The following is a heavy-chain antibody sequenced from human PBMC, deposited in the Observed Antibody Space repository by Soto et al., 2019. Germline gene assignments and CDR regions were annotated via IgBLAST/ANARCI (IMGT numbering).Heavy chain of an antibody. CDR2: INPDTGGT. CDR3: TRKVATFNFDT. J-gene: IGHJ4*01. V-gene: IGHV1-2*02. CDR1: GYTFTGYY. D-gene: IGHD5-12*01. Sequence: ASVKVSCKASGYTFTGYYMHWVRQAPGHGLEWMGWINPDTGGTNYEQKFQGRVTMTRDASINTAYMELSRLTSDDTAVYYCTRKVATFNFDTWGHGTLVTVSS.